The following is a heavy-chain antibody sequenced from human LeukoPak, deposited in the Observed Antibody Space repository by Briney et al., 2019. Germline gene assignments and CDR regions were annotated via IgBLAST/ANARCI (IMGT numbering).Heavy chain of an antibody. V-gene: IGHV4-61*02. CDR3: AREGARWEPSFSAFDI. CDR1: GGSISSGSYY. D-gene: IGHD1-26*01. CDR2: IYTSGST. J-gene: IGHJ3*02. Sequence: SETLSLTCTVSGGSISSGSYYWSWIRQPAGKGLEWIGRIYTSGSTNYNPSLKSRVTISVDTSKNQFSLKLSSVTAADTAVYYCAREGARWEPSFSAFDIWGQGTMVTVSS.